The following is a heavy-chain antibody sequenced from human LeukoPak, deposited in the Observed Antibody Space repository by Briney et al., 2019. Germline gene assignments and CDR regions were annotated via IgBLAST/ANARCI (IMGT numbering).Heavy chain of an antibody. V-gene: IGHV1-2*06. CDR1: GYTFTGYY. J-gene: IGHJ4*02. D-gene: IGHD3-22*01. CDR3: ARGGEYYYDSSGYSFDY. CDR2: INPNSGGT. Sequence: ASVKVSCKASGYTFTGYYMHWVRQAPGQGLEWVGRINPNSGGTNYAQKFQGRVTMTRDTSISTAYMELSRLRSDDTAVYYCARGGEYYYDSSGYSFDYWGQGTLVTVSS.